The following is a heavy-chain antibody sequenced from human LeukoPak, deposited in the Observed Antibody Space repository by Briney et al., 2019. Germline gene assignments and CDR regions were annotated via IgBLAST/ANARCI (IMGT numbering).Heavy chain of an antibody. J-gene: IGHJ6*03. Sequence: PSETLPLTCTVSGGSISSSSYYWGWIRQPPGRGLEWIGSIYYSGRTYYNPSLKSRVTISVDTSKNQFSLKLSSVTAADTAVYYCGTVTPYYYMDVWGKGTTVTVSS. CDR3: GTVTPYYYMDV. V-gene: IGHV4-39*07. CDR1: GGSISSSSYY. D-gene: IGHD4-17*01. CDR2: IYYSGRT.